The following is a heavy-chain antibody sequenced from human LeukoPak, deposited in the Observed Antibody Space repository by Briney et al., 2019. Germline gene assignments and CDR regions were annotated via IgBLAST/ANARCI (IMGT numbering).Heavy chain of an antibody. CDR2: IYTTGKT. CDR1: GFTVSINY. V-gene: IGHV3-53*01. D-gene: IGHD1-1*01. CDR3: AKVSPTGRAFDC. J-gene: IGHJ4*02. Sequence: QPGGSLRPSCAASGFTVSINYMSWVRQAPGEGLEWVSVIYTTGKTYYADSVKGRFSISRDNSKNTVYLQMNSLRAEDTAVYYCAKVSPTGRAFDCWGQGTLVTVSS.